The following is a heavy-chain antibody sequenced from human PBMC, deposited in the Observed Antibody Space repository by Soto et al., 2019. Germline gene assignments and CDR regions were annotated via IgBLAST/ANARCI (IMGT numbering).Heavy chain of an antibody. D-gene: IGHD1-26*01. J-gene: IGHJ4*02. V-gene: IGHV3-9*01. CDR2: INWDSSST. CDR3: AKDGSHNFDY. CDR1: GLTFDDYA. Sequence: PGGSLRLSCVVSGLTFDDYAMHWVRQATGKGPEWVSGINWDSSSTGYADSVKGRFTISRDNAKNSLYLQMNSLRAEDTAVYYCAKDGSHNFDYWGQGTLVT.